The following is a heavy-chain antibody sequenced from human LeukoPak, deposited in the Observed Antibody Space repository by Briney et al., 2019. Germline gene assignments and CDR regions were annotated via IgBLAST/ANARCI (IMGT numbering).Heavy chain of an antibody. CDR1: GGSINNFQ. D-gene: IGHD6-19*01. CDR2: IYYSGNT. V-gene: IGHV4-59*01. J-gene: IGHJ4*02. Sequence: SETLSLTCTVWGGSINNFQWSGIRQPPGKGLEWIGYIYYSGNTNYNPSLKSRVTISVDTSKNQFSLQLSSATTADTAVYYCARAGWSLDYWGRGTLVTVSS. CDR3: ARAGWSLDY.